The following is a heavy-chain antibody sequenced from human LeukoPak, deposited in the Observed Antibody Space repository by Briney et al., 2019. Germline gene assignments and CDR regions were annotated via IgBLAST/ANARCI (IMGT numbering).Heavy chain of an antibody. D-gene: IGHD3-9*01. CDR2: INPNTGGT. V-gene: IGHV1-2*02. CDR3: ARVVDILTGHDTALDY. CDR1: VYTFSRYY. Sequence: SLKVSCKASVYTFSRYYIHWVRQAPSHGLEWMGWINPNTGGTNFAQNFQGRVTMTTVTSISTAYMELSRLRSDDTAVYYCARVVDILTGHDTALDYWGQGTLVTVSS. J-gene: IGHJ4*02.